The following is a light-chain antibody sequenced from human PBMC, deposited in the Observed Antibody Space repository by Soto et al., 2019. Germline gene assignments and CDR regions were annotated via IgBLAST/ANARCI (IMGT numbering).Light chain of an antibody. CDR1: QDISNY. V-gene: IGKV1-33*01. Sequence: DIQMTQSPSSLPASVGDRVTITCQASQDISNYLNWYQQKPGKAPKLLIYDASNLETGVPSRFSGSGSGTDFTLTISRLEPEDFAVYYCQQYGSSPRITFGGGTKVDIK. CDR2: DAS. CDR3: QQYGSSPRIT. J-gene: IGKJ4*01.